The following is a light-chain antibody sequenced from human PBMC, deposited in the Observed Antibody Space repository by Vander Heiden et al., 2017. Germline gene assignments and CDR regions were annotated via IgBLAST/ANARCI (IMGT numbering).Light chain of an antibody. CDR1: QIVSSSY. Sequence: AIPLSPGERATLSCRASQIVSSSYLAWYQQKPGQAPRLLIYGASSRATGIPDRCSGSGSGTDFTLTISRLEPEDFAVYYCQQYGSSPMYTFGQGTKLEIK. CDR2: GAS. V-gene: IGKV3-20*01. CDR3: QQYGSSPMYT. J-gene: IGKJ2*01.